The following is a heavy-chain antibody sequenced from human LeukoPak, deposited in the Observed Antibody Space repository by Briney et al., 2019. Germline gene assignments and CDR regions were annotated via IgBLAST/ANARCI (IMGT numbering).Heavy chain of an antibody. Sequence: SETLSLTCTISGGSISSGGYYWSGIRQHPGKGLEWIGYIYYSGSTYYNPSLKSRVTISVDTSKNQFSLKLSSVTAADTAVYYCAREGSTYWFDPWGQGTLVTVSS. D-gene: IGHD5/OR15-5a*01. V-gene: IGHV4-31*03. CDR3: AREGSTYWFDP. CDR2: IYYSGST. J-gene: IGHJ5*02. CDR1: GGSISSGGYY.